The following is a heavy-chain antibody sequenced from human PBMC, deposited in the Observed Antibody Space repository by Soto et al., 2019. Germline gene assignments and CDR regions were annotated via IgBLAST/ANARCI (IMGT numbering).Heavy chain of an antibody. D-gene: IGHD3-22*01. CDR2: ISGTGGST. J-gene: IGHJ6*02. CDR1: GFTFSTYA. Sequence: GGSLRLSCAASGFTFSTYAMGWVRQAPGKGLEWVSAISGTGGSTNYADSVKGRFTISRDISKNTLYLQMNSLRAEDTAVYYCAREPDPSYYYDSSGYYYGMDVWGQGTTVTVS. V-gene: IGHV3-23*01. CDR3: AREPDPSYYYDSSGYYYGMDV.